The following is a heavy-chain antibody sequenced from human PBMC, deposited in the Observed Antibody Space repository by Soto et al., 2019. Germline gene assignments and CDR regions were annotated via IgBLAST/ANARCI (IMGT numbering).Heavy chain of an antibody. Sequence: ASVKVSCKASGYTFTSYYMHWVRQAPGQGLEWMGIINPSGGSTSYAQKFQGRVTMTRDTSTSTAYMELSSLRSEDTAVYYCARVSKEYNWNATEDAFDIWGQGTMVTVSS. CDR3: ARVSKEYNWNATEDAFDI. J-gene: IGHJ3*02. CDR2: INPSGGST. V-gene: IGHV1-46*01. CDR1: GYTFTSYY. D-gene: IGHD1-1*01.